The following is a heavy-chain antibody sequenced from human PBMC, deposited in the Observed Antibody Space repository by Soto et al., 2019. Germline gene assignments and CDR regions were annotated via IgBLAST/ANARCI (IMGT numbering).Heavy chain of an antibody. CDR1: GVSIHNSHSF. J-gene: IGHJ5*01. V-gene: IGHV4-39*01. Sequence: QVPLQESGPGLVKPSETLSLTCAVSGVSIHNSHSFWGWIRQPPGKGLEFIANVYYSGGAHYNPSFKSRATISVDTATNQVSLRMSSVTAAYTAVYFCGRVVEGATRHTDFDSWGQGTLVTVSS. CDR2: VYYSGGA. CDR3: GRVVEGATRHTDFDS.